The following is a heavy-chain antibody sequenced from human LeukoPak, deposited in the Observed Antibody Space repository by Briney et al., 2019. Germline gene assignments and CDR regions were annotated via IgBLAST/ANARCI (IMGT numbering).Heavy chain of an antibody. Sequence: GGSLRLSCAASGFTFSSYSVNWVRQAPGKGLEWVSSISSSSSYIYYADSVKGRFTISRDNAKNSLYLQMNSLRAEDTAVYYCARAGRIAAAWHVWGQGTMVTVSS. CDR2: ISSSSSYI. V-gene: IGHV3-21*01. CDR1: GFTFSSYS. CDR3: ARAGRIAAAWHV. D-gene: IGHD6-13*01. J-gene: IGHJ3*01.